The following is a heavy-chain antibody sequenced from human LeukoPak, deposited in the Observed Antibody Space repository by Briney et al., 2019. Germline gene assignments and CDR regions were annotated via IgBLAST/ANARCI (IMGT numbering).Heavy chain of an antibody. Sequence: GGSLRLSCAASGFTLGTYAMNWVRQAPGKGLEWVSAISSSGGSTYYADSVKGRFTISRDNSENTLYLQMNTLRAEDTAVYYCARDWDWFDPWGQGTLVTVSS. CDR3: ARDWDWFDP. CDR2: ISSSGGST. D-gene: IGHD3-16*01. J-gene: IGHJ5*02. V-gene: IGHV3-23*01. CDR1: GFTLGTYA.